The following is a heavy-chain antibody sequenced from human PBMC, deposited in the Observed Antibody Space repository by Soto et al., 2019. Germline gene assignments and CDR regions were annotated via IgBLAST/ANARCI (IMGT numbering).Heavy chain of an antibody. Sequence: PSETLSLTCTVSGGSISSYYWSWIRQPPGKGLEWIGYIYYSGSTNYDPSLKSRVTISVDTSKNQFSLKLSSVTAADTAVYYCARGGTVTLDYWGQGTLVTVSS. V-gene: IGHV4-59*01. CDR1: GGSISSYY. J-gene: IGHJ4*02. D-gene: IGHD4-17*01. CDR2: IYYSGST. CDR3: ARGGTVTLDY.